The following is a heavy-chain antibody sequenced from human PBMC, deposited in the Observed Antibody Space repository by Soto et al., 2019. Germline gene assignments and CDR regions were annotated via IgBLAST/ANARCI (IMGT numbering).Heavy chain of an antibody. Sequence: GGSLRLSCAASGFTFSSYWMSWVRQAPGKGLEWVANIKQDGSEKYYVDSVKGRFTISRDNAKNSPYLQMNSLRAEDTAVYYCARHGRSRSSSWFDYWGQGTLVTVSS. CDR2: IKQDGSEK. CDR3: ARHGRSRSSSWFDY. V-gene: IGHV3-7*01. D-gene: IGHD6-13*01. J-gene: IGHJ4*02. CDR1: GFTFSSYW.